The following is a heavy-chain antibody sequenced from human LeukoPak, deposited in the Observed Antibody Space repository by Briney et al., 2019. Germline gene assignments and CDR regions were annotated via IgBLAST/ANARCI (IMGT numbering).Heavy chain of an antibody. Sequence: PSETLSLTCTVSGASINSHFWSWIRQPRGKGLEWIGYVYYSGSTNYNPSLKSRITISLDTSKNQFSLKLSSVTAADTAVYYCASVRSRAGVTPYYFDNWGQGTLVTVSS. CDR2: VYYSGST. CDR1: GASINSHF. D-gene: IGHD4-23*01. V-gene: IGHV4-59*11. J-gene: IGHJ4*02. CDR3: ASVRSRAGVTPYYFDN.